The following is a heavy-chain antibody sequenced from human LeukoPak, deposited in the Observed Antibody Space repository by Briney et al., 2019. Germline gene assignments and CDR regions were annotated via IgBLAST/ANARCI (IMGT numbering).Heavy chain of an antibody. Sequence: PGGSLRLSCVASGFILSDHSMDWVRQAPGKGLEWVGRCRAKVHRSNKTYAASLKGRLTISRDDSQNSLYLQLSSLKIEDTAVYYCARDRRGSYDYWGQGALVTVSS. V-gene: IGHV3-72*01. CDR2: CRAKVHRSNK. CDR1: GFILSDHS. D-gene: IGHD1-26*01. CDR3: ARDRRGSYDY. J-gene: IGHJ4*02.